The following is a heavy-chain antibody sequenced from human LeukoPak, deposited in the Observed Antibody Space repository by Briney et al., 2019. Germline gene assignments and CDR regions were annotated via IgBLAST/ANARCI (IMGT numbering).Heavy chain of an antibody. J-gene: IGHJ4*02. D-gene: IGHD6-13*01. V-gene: IGHV5-10-1*01. CDR2: IDPSDSYT. CDR1: GYSFSSYC. Sequence: GESLRISCKGSGYSFSSYCISWVRQMPGKGREWMGWIDPSDSYTNYSPSFQGHVTISADKSISTAYLQWSTLKGSATAMYYCARVGTAGTSYWGQGTLVTASS. CDR3: ARVGTAGTSY.